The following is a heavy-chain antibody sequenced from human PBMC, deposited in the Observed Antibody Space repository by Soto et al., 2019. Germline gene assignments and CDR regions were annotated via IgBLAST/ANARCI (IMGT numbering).Heavy chain of an antibody. Sequence: QVQLVQSGAAVKKPGSSVKVSCKDSGGTFSSYAISWVRQAPGQGLEWMGGIIPIFGTANYAQKFQGRVTITADESTSTAYRVLSSLRSEDTAVYYCARPYYYGSGSWSKDYYYYYGMDVWGQGTTVTVSS. J-gene: IGHJ6*02. V-gene: IGHV1-69*01. D-gene: IGHD3-10*01. CDR1: GGTFSSYA. CDR2: IIPIFGTA. CDR3: ARPYYYGSGSWSKDYYYYYGMDV.